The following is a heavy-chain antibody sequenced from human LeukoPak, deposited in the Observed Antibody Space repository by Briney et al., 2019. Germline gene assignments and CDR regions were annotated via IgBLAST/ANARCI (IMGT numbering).Heavy chain of an antibody. CDR1: GFTFSNAW. V-gene: IGHV3-23*01. Sequence: GGSLRLSCAASGFTFSNAWMSWVRQAPGKGLEWVSAISGSGGSTYYADSVKGRFTISRDNSKNTLFLQMNSLRAEDTAVYYCAKRRGLELLYYYYMDVWGKGTTVTVSS. CDR2: ISGSGGST. J-gene: IGHJ6*03. CDR3: AKRRGLELLYYYYMDV. D-gene: IGHD1-7*01.